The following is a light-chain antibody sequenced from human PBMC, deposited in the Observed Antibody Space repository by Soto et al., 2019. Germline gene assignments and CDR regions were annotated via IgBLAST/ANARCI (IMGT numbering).Light chain of an antibody. CDR2: EVS. Sequence: ALTQPASVSGSPGQSITISCTGTSSDVGSYNLVSWYQQHPGKAPKFMIYEVSKRPSGVSNRFSGSKSGNTASLTISGLQAEDEADYYCCSYAGSSTYVFGTGTKVTV. CDR3: CSYAGSSTYV. CDR1: SSDVGSYNL. J-gene: IGLJ1*01. V-gene: IGLV2-23*02.